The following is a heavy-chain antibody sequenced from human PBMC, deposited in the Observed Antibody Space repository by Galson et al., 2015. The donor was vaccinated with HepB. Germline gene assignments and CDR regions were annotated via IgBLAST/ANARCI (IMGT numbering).Heavy chain of an antibody. CDR3: ARNRDDPFCSSPSCRKGYYDYYYMDV. CDR1: GFTFSTYS. V-gene: IGHV3-21*01. Sequence: SLRLSCAASGFTFSTYSMNWVRQAPGMGLEWVSSISSSSSYIYYADSVKGRSTISRDNAKNSLYLQMNSLRAEDTAVYYCARNRDDPFCSSPSCRKGYYDYYYMDVWGKGTTVTVSS. J-gene: IGHJ6*03. D-gene: IGHD2-2*01. CDR2: ISSSSSYI.